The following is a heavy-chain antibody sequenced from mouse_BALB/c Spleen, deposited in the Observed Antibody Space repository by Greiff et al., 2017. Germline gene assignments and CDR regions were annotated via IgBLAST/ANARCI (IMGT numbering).Heavy chain of an antibody. CDR1: GFNIKDYY. J-gene: IGHJ2*01. V-gene: IGHV14-4*02. CDR3: ARSSYGWVFDY. Sequence: VQLQQSGAELVRSGASVKLSCTASGFNIKDYYMHWVKQRPEQGLEWIGWIDPENGDTEYAPKFQGKATMTADTSSNTAYLQLSSLTSEDTAVYYCARSSYGWVFDYWGQGTTLTVSS. CDR2: IDPENGDT. D-gene: IGHD2-2*01.